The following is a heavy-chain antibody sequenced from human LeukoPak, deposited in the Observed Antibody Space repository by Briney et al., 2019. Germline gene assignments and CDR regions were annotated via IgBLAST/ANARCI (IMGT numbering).Heavy chain of an antibody. CDR2: TYYSGGT. J-gene: IGHJ4*02. CDR1: GGSISNYY. CDR3: ARDRNSPGSGPYSFDF. V-gene: IGHV4-59*01. D-gene: IGHD3-10*01. Sequence: SETLSLTCTVSGGSISNYYWSWIRQPPGKGLEWIGYTYYSGGTNYNPSLKSRVTISVDTSKNQFSLKLSSVTAADTAVYYCARDRNSPGSGPYSFDFWGQGTLVTVSS.